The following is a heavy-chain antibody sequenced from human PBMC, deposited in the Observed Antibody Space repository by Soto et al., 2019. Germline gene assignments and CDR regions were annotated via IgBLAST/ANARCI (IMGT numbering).Heavy chain of an antibody. CDR3: ARDHGLAWAVRPANYYYAMDV. D-gene: IGHD6-6*01. J-gene: IGHJ6*02. CDR1: GYTFTDYA. CDR2: ISPYSGNT. Sequence: WASVKVSCKASGYTFTDYAISWVRQAPGQGFQWVGWISPYSGNTTSAENFFDRVTMTTDTSTKTAYLELRSLRSDDTAVYYCARDHGLAWAVRPANYYYAMDVWGQGTTVTVYS. V-gene: IGHV1-18*04.